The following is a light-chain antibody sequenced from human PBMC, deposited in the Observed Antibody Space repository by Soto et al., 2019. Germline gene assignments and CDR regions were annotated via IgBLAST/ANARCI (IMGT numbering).Light chain of an antibody. CDR2: DAS. CDR3: QQRRYWPVT. Sequence: EIVLTQSPAILSMSPGERATLSCRASQSVSSYFAWYQRKPGQAPRLLIYDASNRATGVPARFSSSGSGTDFTLTISSLEPEDFAVYYCQQRRYWPVTFGQGTKVEIK. CDR1: QSVSSY. J-gene: IGKJ1*01. V-gene: IGKV3-11*01.